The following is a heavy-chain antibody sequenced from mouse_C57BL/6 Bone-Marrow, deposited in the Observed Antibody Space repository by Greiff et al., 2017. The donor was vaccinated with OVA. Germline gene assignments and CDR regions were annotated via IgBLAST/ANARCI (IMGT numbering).Heavy chain of an antibody. D-gene: IGHD1-1*01. Sequence: VKLMESGTELVKPGASVKLSCKASGYTFTSYWMHWVKQRPGQGLEWIGNINPSNGGTNYNEKFKSKATLTVDKSSSTAYMQLSSLTSEDSAVYYCARKGLLVLRYWGQGTLVTVSA. CDR2: INPSNGGT. J-gene: IGHJ3*01. CDR3: ARKGLLVLRY. V-gene: IGHV1-53*01. CDR1: GYTFTSYW.